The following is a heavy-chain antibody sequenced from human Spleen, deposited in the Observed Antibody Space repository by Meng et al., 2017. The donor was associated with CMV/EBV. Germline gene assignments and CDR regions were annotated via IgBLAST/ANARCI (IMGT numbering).Heavy chain of an antibody. D-gene: IGHD3-10*01. CDR2: IYHSGST. Sequence: SETLSLTCAVYGGSFSGYYWSWIRQPPGKGLEWIGEIYHSGSTNYNPSLKSRVTISVDTSKNQFSLKLSSVTAADTAVYYCARGRGPNWFDPWGQGTLVTVSS. CDR1: GGSFSGYY. V-gene: IGHV4-34*01. CDR3: ARGRGPNWFDP. J-gene: IGHJ5*02.